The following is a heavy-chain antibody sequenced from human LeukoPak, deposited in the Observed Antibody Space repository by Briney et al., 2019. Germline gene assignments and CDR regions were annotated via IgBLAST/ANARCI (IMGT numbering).Heavy chain of an antibody. CDR1: GLSFDAYA. Sequence: GRSLRLSCAASGLSFDAYAMHWVRQAPGKGLEWVSGINWNGGTIGYADSVKGRFTISRDNAKNSLYLQMNSLRAEDTALYYCAKESGSGRTRWFDAWGQGTLVTVSS. J-gene: IGHJ5*02. CDR3: AKESGSGRTRWFDA. CDR2: INWNGGTI. D-gene: IGHD6-19*01. V-gene: IGHV3-9*01.